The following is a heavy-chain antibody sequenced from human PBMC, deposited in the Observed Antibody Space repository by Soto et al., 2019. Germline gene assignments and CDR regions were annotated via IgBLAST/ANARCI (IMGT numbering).Heavy chain of an antibody. Sequence: GGSLRLSCAASGFTFSGSAMHWVRQASGKGLEWVGRIRSKANSYATAYAASVKGRLIISREDSKNTTYLQMNSLKTEDKAVYYCTRRVDYGDYYFDYWGQGTLVTVSS. V-gene: IGHV3-73*01. CDR2: IRSKANSYAT. D-gene: IGHD4-17*01. J-gene: IGHJ4*02. CDR1: GFTFSGSA. CDR3: TRRVDYGDYYFDY.